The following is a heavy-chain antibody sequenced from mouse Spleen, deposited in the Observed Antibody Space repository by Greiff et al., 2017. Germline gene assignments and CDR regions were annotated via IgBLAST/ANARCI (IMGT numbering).Heavy chain of an antibody. D-gene: IGHD4-1*01. V-gene: IGHV5-9-3*01. CDR1: GFTFSSYA. CDR3: ARQGELGPFFDY. CDR2: ISSGGSYT. Sequence: EVQRVESGGGLVKPGGSLKLSCAASGFTFSSYAMSWVRQTPEKRLEWVATISSGGSYTYYPDSVKGRFTISRDNAKNTLYLQMSSLRSEDTAMYYCARQGELGPFFDYWGQGTTLTVSS. J-gene: IGHJ2*01.